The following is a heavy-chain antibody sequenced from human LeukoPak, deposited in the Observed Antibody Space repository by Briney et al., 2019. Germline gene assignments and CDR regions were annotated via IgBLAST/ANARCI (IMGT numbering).Heavy chain of an antibody. CDR1: GFTFSDVW. CDR2: IKSKTDGGTT. CDR3: TIDYGDYEGDYYFDC. J-gene: IGHJ4*02. V-gene: IGHV3-15*01. Sequence: PGGSLRLSCAASGFTFSDVWMSWVRQAPGKGLEWVGRIKSKTDGGTTDYAAPVKGRFTISRDDSKSTLYLQMNSLKTEDSAVYYCTIDYGDYEGDYYFDCWGQGTLVTVSS. D-gene: IGHD4-17*01.